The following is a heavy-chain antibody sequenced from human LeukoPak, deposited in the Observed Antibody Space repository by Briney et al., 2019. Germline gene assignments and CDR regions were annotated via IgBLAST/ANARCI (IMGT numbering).Heavy chain of an antibody. CDR1: GGTFSSYA. CDR2: IIPIFGTA. D-gene: IGHD3-16*02. J-gene: IGHJ4*02. Sequence: SVKVSCKASGGTFSSYAISWVRQAPGQGLEWMGRIIPIFGTANYAQKFQGRVTITTDESTSTAYMELSSLRSEDTAVYYCARSVWGSCRLFDYWGQGTLVTVSS. CDR3: ARSVWGSCRLFDY. V-gene: IGHV1-69*05.